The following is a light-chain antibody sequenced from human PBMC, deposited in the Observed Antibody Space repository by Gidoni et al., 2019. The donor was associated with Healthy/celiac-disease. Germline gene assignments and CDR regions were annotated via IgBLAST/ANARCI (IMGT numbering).Light chain of an antibody. CDR1: QSISSY. J-gene: IGKJ3*01. CDR3: QQSYSFT. V-gene: IGKV1-39*01. Sequence: DIQMTQSPSSLSASVGDRVTITCRASQSISSYLNWYQQKPGKAPKLLVYAASNLQSGVPSRVSGSGSETDFTLTISSLQPEDFETYYYQQSYSFTFGPGTKVDIK. CDR2: AAS.